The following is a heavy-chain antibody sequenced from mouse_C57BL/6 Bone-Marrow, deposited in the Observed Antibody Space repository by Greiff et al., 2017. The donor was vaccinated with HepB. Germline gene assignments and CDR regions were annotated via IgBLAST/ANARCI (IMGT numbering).Heavy chain of an antibody. J-gene: IGHJ1*03. D-gene: IGHD2-3*01. CDR1: GFTFSNYW. CDR3: TFYDGYPWYFDV. Sequence: EVKLVESGGGLVQPGGSMKLSCVASGFTFSNYWMNWVRQSPEKGLEWVAQIRLKSDNYATHYAESVKGRFTISRDDSKSSVYLQMNNLRAEDTGIYYCTFYDGYPWYFDVWGTGTTVTVSS. CDR2: IRLKSDNYAT. V-gene: IGHV6-3*01.